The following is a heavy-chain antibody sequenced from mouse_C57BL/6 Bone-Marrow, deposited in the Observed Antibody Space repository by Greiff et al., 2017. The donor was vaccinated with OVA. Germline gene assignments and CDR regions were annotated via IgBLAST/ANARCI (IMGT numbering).Heavy chain of an antibody. CDR2: IYPRSGNT. Sequence: VMLVESGAELARPGASVKLSCKASGYTFTSYGISWVKQRTGQGLEWIGEIYPRSGNTYYNEKFKGKATLTADKSSSTAYMELRSLTSEDSAVYFCARYGNYVTWFAYWGQGTLVTVSA. D-gene: IGHD2-1*01. CDR3: ARYGNYVTWFAY. CDR1: GYTFTSYG. V-gene: IGHV1-81*01. J-gene: IGHJ3*01.